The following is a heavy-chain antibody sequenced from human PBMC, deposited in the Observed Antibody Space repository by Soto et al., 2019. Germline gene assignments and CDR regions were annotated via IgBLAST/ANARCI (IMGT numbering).Heavy chain of an antibody. CDR2: ISIRGGDE. V-gene: IGHV3-30*03. Sequence: QVQLVASGGGVVQPGKSLRLSCAASGFTFSSYAMHWARQAPGKGLEWVTVISIRGGDEYYAESVRGRFTISRDDSKNTLYLQKDSLRVEDTAVYYCARGTIVARQHLDYWGQGTLVTFSS. D-gene: IGHD6-6*01. CDR1: GFTFSSYA. CDR3: ARGTIVARQHLDY. J-gene: IGHJ4*02.